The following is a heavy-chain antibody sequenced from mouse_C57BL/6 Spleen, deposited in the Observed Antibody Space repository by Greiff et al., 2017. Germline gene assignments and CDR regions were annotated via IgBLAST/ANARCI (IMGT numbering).Heavy chain of an antibody. CDR2: ISDGGSYT. V-gene: IGHV5-4*01. CDR3: ARDHPSAGRKGAYAMDY. J-gene: IGHJ4*01. Sequence: EVHLVESGGGLVKPGGSLKLSCAASGFTFSSYAMSWVRQTPEKRLEWVATISDGGSYTYYPDNVKGRFTISRDNAKNNLYLQMSHLKSEDTAMYYCARDHPSAGRKGAYAMDYWGQGTSVTVSS. D-gene: IGHD4-1*01. CDR1: GFTFSSYA.